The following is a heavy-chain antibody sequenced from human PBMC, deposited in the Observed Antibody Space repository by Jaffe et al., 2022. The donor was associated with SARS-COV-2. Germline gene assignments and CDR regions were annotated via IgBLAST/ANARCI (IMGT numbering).Heavy chain of an antibody. CDR1: GGSISSSSYY. J-gene: IGHJ3*02. CDR2: IYYSGST. CDR3: ARTYSSGWPNHHPLPRKDAFDI. Sequence: QLQLQESGPGLVKPSETLSLTCTVSGGSISSSSYYWGWIRQPPGKGLEWIGSIYYSGSTYYNPSLKSRVTISVDTSKNQFSLKLSSVTAADTAVYYCARTYSSGWPNHHPLPRKDAFDIWGQGTMVTVSS. V-gene: IGHV4-39*01. D-gene: IGHD6-19*01.